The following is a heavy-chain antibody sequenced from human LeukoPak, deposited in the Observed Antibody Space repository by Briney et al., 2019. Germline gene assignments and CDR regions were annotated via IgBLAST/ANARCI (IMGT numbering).Heavy chain of an antibody. CDR1: GYTFTNHD. CDR2: MNPKSGNT. CDR3: ARGVNSQGTAMVLFDS. Sequence: ASVKVSCKASGYTFTNHDINWVRQASGQGLEWMGWMNPKSGNTGYLQKFQGRVTMTRDTSMSTAFMELSSLTSEDTAVYYCARGVNSQGTAMVLFDSWSQGSLVTVSA. D-gene: IGHD5-18*01. V-gene: IGHV1-8*01. J-gene: IGHJ4*02.